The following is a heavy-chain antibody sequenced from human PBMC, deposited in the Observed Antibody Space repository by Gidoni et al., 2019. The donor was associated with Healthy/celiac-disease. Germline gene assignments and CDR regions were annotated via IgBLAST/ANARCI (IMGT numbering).Heavy chain of an antibody. V-gene: IGHV3-23*01. J-gene: IGHJ4*02. CDR2: ISGSGGST. CDR3: AKTPRAYDSSGYYPGPY. D-gene: IGHD3-22*01. CDR1: GFPFSSYA. Sequence: EVQLLESGGGLVQPGGSLRLSCAASGFPFSSYAMSWVRQAPGKGLEWVSAISGSGGSTYYADSVKGRFTISRDNSKNTLYLQMNSLRAEDTAVYYCAKTPRAYDSSGYYPGPYWGQGTLVTVSS.